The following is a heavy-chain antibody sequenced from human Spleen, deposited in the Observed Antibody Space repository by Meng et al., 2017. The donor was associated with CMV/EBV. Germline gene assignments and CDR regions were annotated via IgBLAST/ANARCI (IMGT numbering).Heavy chain of an antibody. D-gene: IGHD2-2*03. CDR2: ISNSGSSSYI. CDR3: ARDSLGYVSSSVYY. Sequence: GGSLRLSCVASGFIFNNYEMNWVRQAPGKGLEWVSSISNSGSSSYIYYADSVKGRFTISRDNSKNILHLHMNRLRTEDTAVYYCARDSLGYVSSSVYYWGQGTLVTVSS. J-gene: IGHJ4*02. V-gene: IGHV3-21*01. CDR1: GFIFNNYE.